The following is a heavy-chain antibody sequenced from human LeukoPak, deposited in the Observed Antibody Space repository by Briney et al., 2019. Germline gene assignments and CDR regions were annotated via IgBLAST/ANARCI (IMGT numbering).Heavy chain of an antibody. Sequence: SETLSLTCAVYGGSFSGYYWSWIRQPPGKGLEWIGEINHSGSTNYSPSLKSRVTISVDTSKNQFSLKLSSVTAADTAVYYCARAQYNWNDNWGQGTLVTVSS. CDR3: ARAQYNWNDN. V-gene: IGHV4-34*01. CDR2: INHSGST. CDR1: GGSFSGYY. J-gene: IGHJ5*02. D-gene: IGHD4-11*01.